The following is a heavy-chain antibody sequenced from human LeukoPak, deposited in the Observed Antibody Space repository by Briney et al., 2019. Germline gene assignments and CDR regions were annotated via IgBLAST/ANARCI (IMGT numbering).Heavy chain of an antibody. Sequence: SETLSLPCTVSGGSISSSSYYWGWIRQPPGKGLEWIGSIYYSGSTYYNPSLKSRVTISVDTSKNQFSLKLSSVTAADTAVYYCARQLGYCSGGSCYPLHGGLDYWGQGTLVTVSS. J-gene: IGHJ4*02. CDR2: IYYSGST. CDR3: ARQLGYCSGGSCYPLHGGLDY. V-gene: IGHV4-39*01. D-gene: IGHD2-15*01. CDR1: GGSISSSSYY.